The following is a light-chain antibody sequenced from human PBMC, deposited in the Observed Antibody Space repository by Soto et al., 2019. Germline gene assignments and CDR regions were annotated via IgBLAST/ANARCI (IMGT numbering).Light chain of an antibody. CDR3: QQYGNSPQT. CDR2: GAS. V-gene: IGKV3-20*01. J-gene: IGKJ1*01. Sequence: EIVLTQSPGTLSLSQGERATLSCRASQSIRSNYLAWYQQKPGQAPRFLIYGASSRATGIPNRFSGSGSGTDFTLTISRLEPEDFAVYYCQQYGNSPQTFGQGTKVDIK. CDR1: QSIRSNY.